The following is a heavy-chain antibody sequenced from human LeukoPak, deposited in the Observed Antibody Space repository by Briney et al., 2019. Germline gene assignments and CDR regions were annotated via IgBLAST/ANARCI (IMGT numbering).Heavy chain of an antibody. D-gene: IGHD5-24*01. CDR2: IIPVFETA. CDR3: ARDTYAYKGGYAFDI. CDR1: GGTFRSQA. Sequence: ASVKVSCKASGGTFRSQAVSWVRQAPGQGLEWMGGIIPVFETANYAQKVQGRITISKDDSTSTAYMELGSLTSEDTAVYYCARDTYAYKGGYAFDIWGQGTMVTVSS. V-gene: IGHV1-69*05. J-gene: IGHJ3*02.